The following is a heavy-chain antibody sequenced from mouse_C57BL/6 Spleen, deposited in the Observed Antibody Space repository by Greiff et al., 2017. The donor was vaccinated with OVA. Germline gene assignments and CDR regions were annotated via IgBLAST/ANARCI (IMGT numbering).Heavy chain of an antibody. CDR3: ARERPGYYFDY. D-gene: IGHD2-12*01. CDR2: INPGSGGT. J-gene: IGHJ2*01. V-gene: IGHV1-54*01. Sequence: QVQLKQSGAELVRPGTSVKVSCKASGYAFTNYLIEWVKQRPGQGLEWIGVINPGSGGTNYNEKFKGKATLTADKSSSTAYMQLSSLTSEDSAVYFCARERPGYYFDYWGQGTTLTVSS. CDR1: GYAFTNYL.